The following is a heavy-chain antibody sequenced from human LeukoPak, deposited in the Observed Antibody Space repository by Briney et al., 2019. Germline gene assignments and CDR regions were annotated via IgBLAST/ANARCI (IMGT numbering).Heavy chain of an antibody. CDR3: ARDQAATNTQVRFCLD. D-gene: IGHD3-9*01. J-gene: IGHJ4*02. CDR1: GGTFSSYA. CDR2: ISAYNGNT. Sequence: GASVKVSCKASGGTFSSYAISWVRQAPGQGLEWMGWISAYNGNTNFAQKLQGRVTMTTDTSTSTAYMDLGSLRSDDTAVYYCARDQAATNTQVRFCLDWGQGTLVTVSS. V-gene: IGHV1-18*01.